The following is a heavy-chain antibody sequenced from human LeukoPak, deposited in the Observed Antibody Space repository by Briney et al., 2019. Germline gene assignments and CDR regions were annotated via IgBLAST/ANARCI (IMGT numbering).Heavy chain of an antibody. D-gene: IGHD3-16*02. Sequence: ASVKVSCKASGYTFTSYGISWVRQAPGQGLEWKGWISAYNGNTNYAQKLQGRVTMTTDTSTSTAYMELRSLRSEDTAVYYCARGQGHYDYVWGNYRHSYYFDYWGQGTLVTVSS. V-gene: IGHV1-18*01. J-gene: IGHJ4*02. CDR3: ARGQGHYDYVWGNYRHSYYFDY. CDR1: GYTFTSYG. CDR2: ISAYNGNT.